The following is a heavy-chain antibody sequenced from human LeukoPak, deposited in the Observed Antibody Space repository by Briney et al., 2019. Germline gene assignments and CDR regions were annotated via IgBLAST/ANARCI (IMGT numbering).Heavy chain of an antibody. V-gene: IGHV1-2*02. Sequence: ASVTVSCKASGYTFTGYYIHWVRQAPGQGLEWMAFVNPDSGDSYSAPKFQGRVTMTRDTSISTASMELNWLTSDDTAVYYCATGVASAFTYWGQGTLVTVSS. CDR2: VNPDSGDS. CDR3: ATGVASAFTY. CDR1: GYTFTGYY. D-gene: IGHD3-3*01. J-gene: IGHJ4*02.